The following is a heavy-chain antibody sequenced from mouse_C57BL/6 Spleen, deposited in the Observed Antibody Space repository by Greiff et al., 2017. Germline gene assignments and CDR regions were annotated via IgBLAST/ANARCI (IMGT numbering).Heavy chain of an antibody. CDR2: IDPSDSYT. CDR3: ARIPY. J-gene: IGHJ3*01. Sequence: QVQLQQPGAELVKPGASVKLSCKASGYTFTSYWMQWVKQRPGQGLEWIGEIDPSDSYTNYNQKFKGKATLTVDTSSSTAYMQLSSLTSEDSAVYYCARIPYWGQGTLVTVSA. V-gene: IGHV1-50*01. CDR1: GYTFTSYW.